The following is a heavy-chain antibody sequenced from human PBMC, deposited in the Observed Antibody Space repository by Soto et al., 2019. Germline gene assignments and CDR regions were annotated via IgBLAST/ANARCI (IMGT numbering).Heavy chain of an antibody. CDR2: INPNSGGT. Sequence: ASVKVSCKASGYTFTGYYMHWVRQARGQGLEWMGWINPNSGGTNYAQKFQGRVTMTRDTSISTAYMGLSRLRSDDTAVYYCARDRYYYDSSGYYVVSVYGMDVWGQGTTVTVSS. J-gene: IGHJ6*02. V-gene: IGHV1-2*02. CDR3: ARDRYYYDSSGYYVVSVYGMDV. CDR1: GYTFTGYY. D-gene: IGHD3-22*01.